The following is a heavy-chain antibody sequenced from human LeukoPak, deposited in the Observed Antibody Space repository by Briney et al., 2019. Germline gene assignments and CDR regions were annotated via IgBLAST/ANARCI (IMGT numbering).Heavy chain of an antibody. D-gene: IGHD3-3*01. CDR2: IGGRDDRT. CDR3: AKDPNPFYDFWSGYK. Sequence: SGGSLRLSCAASGFTFAGHTMTRLRQAPGKGLEWVSIIGGRDDRTYYADSVEGRFTISRDNSKNILYLQMSSLRAEDTAVYYCAKDPNPFYDFWSGYKWGQGTVVTVSS. CDR1: GFTFAGHT. J-gene: IGHJ4*02. V-gene: IGHV3-23*01.